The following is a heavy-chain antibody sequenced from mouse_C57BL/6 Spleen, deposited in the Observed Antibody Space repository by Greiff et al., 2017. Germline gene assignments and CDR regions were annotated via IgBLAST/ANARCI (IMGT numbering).Heavy chain of an antibody. V-gene: IGHV5-4*03. CDR2: ISAGVSYT. J-gene: IGHJ1*03. CDR3: ARYWATTVVAQPGYFDF. D-gene: IGHD1-1*01. CDR1: GYTFSSYA. Sequence: EVMLVESGGGLVKPGASLKLSCEASGYTFSSYAMHWVSQTPEKRLEWVANISAGVSYTYYHHNVKGRFTFSRDNAKNNLYMQMSHLKSEDTAMYYCARYWATTVVAQPGYFDFWGTGTTLTVSS.